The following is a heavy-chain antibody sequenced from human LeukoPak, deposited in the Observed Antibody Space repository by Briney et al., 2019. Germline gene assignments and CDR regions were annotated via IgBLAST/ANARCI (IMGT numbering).Heavy chain of an antibody. J-gene: IGHJ4*02. D-gene: IGHD3-16*02. CDR2: ISGSGGST. V-gene: IGHV3-23*01. Sequence: PGGSLKLSCAASGFTFSSYAMSWVRQAPGKGLEWVSAISGSGGSTYYADSVKGRFTISRDNSKNTLYLQMNSLRAEDTAVYYCAKKLRLGELSFTPFDYWGQGTLVTVSS. CDR1: GFTFSSYA. CDR3: AKKLRLGELSFTPFDY.